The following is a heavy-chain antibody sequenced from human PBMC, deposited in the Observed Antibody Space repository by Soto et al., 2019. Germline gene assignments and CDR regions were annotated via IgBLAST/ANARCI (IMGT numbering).Heavy chain of an antibody. CDR2: IDPSDSYT. V-gene: IGHV5-10-1*01. Sequence: LGESLKISCKGSGYTFTSYWISWVRQMPGKGLEWMGRIDPSDSYTNYSPSFQGHVTISADKSISTAYLQWSSLKASDTAMYYCARHEVVIKRGLYYGMDVWGQGTTLTVSS. D-gene: IGHD3-22*01. CDR3: ARHEVVIKRGLYYGMDV. CDR1: GYTFTSYW. J-gene: IGHJ6*02.